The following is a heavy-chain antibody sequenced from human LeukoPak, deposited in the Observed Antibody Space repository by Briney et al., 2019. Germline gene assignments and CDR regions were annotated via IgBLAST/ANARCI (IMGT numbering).Heavy chain of an antibody. J-gene: IGHJ4*02. D-gene: IGHD2-15*01. CDR1: GFTFSDYG. CDR3: ARDRATRYFDY. Sequence: QVQLVESGGGVVQPGRSLRLSCAASGFTFSDYGMHWVRQPPGKGLEWVSLIYYDGSNKYYADSVKGRFTISRDNSRNTLYLQMNSLRVEDTAVYYCARDRATRYFDYWGQGTLVTVSS. CDR2: IYYDGSNK. V-gene: IGHV3-33*01.